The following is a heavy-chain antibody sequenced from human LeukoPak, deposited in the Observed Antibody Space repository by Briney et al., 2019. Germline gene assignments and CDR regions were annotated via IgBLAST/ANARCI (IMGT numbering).Heavy chain of an antibody. V-gene: IGHV4-59*01. D-gene: IGHD6-13*01. CDR2: IYYSGST. J-gene: IGHJ4*02. Sequence: SETLSLTCTVSGGSISSYYWSWIRQPPGKGLEWIGYIYYSGSTNYNPSLKSRDTISVDTSKNQFSLKLSSVTAADTAVYYCARAAAGTTGWYFDYWGQGTLVTVSS. CDR3: ARAAAGTTGWYFDY. CDR1: GGSISSYY.